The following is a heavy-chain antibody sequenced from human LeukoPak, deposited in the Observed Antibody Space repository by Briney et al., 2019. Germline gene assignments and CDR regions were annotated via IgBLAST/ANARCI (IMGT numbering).Heavy chain of an antibody. CDR1: GYTFTSYG. J-gene: IGHJ5*02. Sequence: GASVKVSCKASGYTFTSYGISWVRQAPGQGLEWMGWISAYNGNTNYAQKLQGRVTMTTDTSTSTAYMELRSLRSDDTAVYYCARVGGDTVTDEWWFDPWGQGTLVTVSS. CDR2: ISAYNGNT. D-gene: IGHD4-17*01. V-gene: IGHV1-18*01. CDR3: ARVGGDTVTDEWWFDP.